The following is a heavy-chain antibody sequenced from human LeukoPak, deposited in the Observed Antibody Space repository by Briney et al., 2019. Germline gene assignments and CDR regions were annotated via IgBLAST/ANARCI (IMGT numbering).Heavy chain of an antibody. D-gene: IGHD3-3*02. CDR3: ARDPYSIFGMDV. CDR1: GGTFSSYA. CDR2: IIPILGIA. Sequence: ASVKVSCKGSGGTFSSYAISWVRQAPGQGLEWTGRIIPILGIANYAQKIQGRVTITADKSTSTAYMELSSLRTEDTAVYYCARDPYSIFGMDVWGQGTTVTVSS. J-gene: IGHJ6*02. V-gene: IGHV1-69*04.